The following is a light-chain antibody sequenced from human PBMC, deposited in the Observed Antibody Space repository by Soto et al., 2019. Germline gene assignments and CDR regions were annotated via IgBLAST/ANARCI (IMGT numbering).Light chain of an antibody. CDR3: CSLAGSYTVI. CDR1: SSDVGAYNY. Sequence: QSALPQPPSVSGSPRQSVSISCTGSSSDVGAYNYVSWYQQHPGEAPKLMIYDVSRRPSGVPDRFSGSKSGNTASLTISGLQAEDEADYYCCSLAGSYTVIFGGGTKLTVL. CDR2: DVS. J-gene: IGLJ2*01. V-gene: IGLV2-11*01.